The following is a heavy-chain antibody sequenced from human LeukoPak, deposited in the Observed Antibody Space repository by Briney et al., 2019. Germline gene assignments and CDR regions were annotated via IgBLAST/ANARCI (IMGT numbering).Heavy chain of an antibody. CDR2: VWFDGTNK. J-gene: IGHJ4*02. D-gene: IGHD3-10*01. V-gene: IGHV3-33*01. CDR1: GFTFTNYG. Sequence: PGGSLRLSCAAPGFTFTNYGMHWVRQAPGKGLEWVAVVWFDGTNKYYADSVKGRFTISRDNSKNTVYLQMNSLRAEDTAVYYCARDHVIKQAPPGYWGQGTLVTVSS. CDR3: ARDHVIKQAPPGY.